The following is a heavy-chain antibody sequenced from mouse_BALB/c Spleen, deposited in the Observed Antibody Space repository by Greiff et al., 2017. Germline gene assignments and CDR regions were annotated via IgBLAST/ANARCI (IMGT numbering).Heavy chain of an antibody. CDR3: AREVYGSSYGAY. D-gene: IGHD1-1*01. CDR1: GFTFTDYY. CDR2: IRNKANGYTT. J-gene: IGHJ3*01. V-gene: IGHV7-3*02. Sequence: EVKLMESGGGLVQPGGSLRLSCATSGFTFTDYYMSWVRQPPGKALEWLGFIRNKANGYTTEYSASVKGRFTISRDNSQSILYLQMNTLRAEDSATYYCAREVYGSSYGAYWGQGTLVTVSA.